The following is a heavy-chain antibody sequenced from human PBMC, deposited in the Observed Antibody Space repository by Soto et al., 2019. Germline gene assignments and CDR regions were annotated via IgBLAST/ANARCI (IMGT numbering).Heavy chain of an antibody. CDR1: GGTFSSYA. CDR3: ARGQVARPTNYYYGMDV. Sequence: ASVKVSCKASGGTFSSYAISWVRQAPGQGLEWMGGIIPIFGTANYAQKFQGRVTITADESTSTAYMELSSLRSEDTAVYYCARGQVARPTNYYYGMDVWGQGTTVTVSS. J-gene: IGHJ6*02. CDR2: IIPIFGTA. D-gene: IGHD2-15*01. V-gene: IGHV1-69*13.